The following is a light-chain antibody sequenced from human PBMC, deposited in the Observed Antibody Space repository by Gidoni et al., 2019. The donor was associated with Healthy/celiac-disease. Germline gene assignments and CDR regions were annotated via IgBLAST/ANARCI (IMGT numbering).Light chain of an antibody. J-gene: IGKJ4*01. V-gene: IGKV3-15*01. CDR1: QSVSSN. CDR3: QQYNNWSLT. Sequence: EIVMTQSPATLSVSPGERATLSCRARQSVSSNLAWYQQKPGPAPRLLIYGASTMATGIPARFSGSGSGTEFTLTISSLQSEDFAVYYCQQYNNWSLTFXGXNKVEIK. CDR2: GAS.